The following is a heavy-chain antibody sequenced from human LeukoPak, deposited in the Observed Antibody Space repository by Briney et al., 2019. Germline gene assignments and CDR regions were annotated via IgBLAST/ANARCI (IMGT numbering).Heavy chain of an antibody. J-gene: IGHJ6*03. V-gene: IGHV4-59*01. CDR1: GGSISSYY. D-gene: IGHD2-2*01. Sequence: SETRSLTCTVAGGSISSYYWSWIRQPPGKGLEWIGYIYYSGSTNYNPSLKSRVTISVDTSKNQFSLKLSSVTAADTAVYYCARGGSEEREDIVVVPAAMRDYYYYYMDVWGKGTTVTVSS. CDR2: IYYSGST. CDR3: ARGGSEEREDIVVVPAAMRDYYYYYMDV.